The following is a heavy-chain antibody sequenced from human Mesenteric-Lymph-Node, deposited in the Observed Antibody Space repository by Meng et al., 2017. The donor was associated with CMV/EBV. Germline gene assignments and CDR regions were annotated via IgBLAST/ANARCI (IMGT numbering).Heavy chain of an antibody. CDR2: ISSSGHTT. D-gene: IGHD2-21*01. CDR1: GFIFSTYE. CDR3: ARDPRIARGKYYYYGMDV. J-gene: IGHJ6*02. V-gene: IGHV3-48*03. Sequence: GESLKISCAASGFIFSTYEMHWVRRAPGKGLEWVAYISSSGHTTYYADSMKGRFTVPRDNAKNSLYLQIDTLSAEDTAVYYCARDPRIARGKYYYYGMDVWGQGTTVTVSS.